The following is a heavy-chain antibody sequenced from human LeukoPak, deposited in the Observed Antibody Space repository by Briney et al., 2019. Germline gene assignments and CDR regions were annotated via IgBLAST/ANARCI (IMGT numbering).Heavy chain of an antibody. CDR2: IYTSGST. D-gene: IGHD3-22*01. V-gene: IGHV4-4*07. J-gene: IGHJ6*03. CDR1: GGSISSYY. Sequence: SETLSLTCTVSGGSISSYYWSWIRQPAGKGLEWIGRIYTSGSTNYNPSLKSRVTMSVDTSKNQFSLKLSSVTAADTAMYYCARAKRDYYDNSGYESYYYFMDVWGKGTTVTVSS. CDR3: ARAKRDYYDNSGYESYYYFMDV.